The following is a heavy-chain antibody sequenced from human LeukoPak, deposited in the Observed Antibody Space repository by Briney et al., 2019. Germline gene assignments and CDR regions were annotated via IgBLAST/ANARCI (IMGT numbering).Heavy chain of an antibody. CDR3: ARSGSGSYYTRLYYYYYMDV. V-gene: IGHV1-18*01. J-gene: IGHJ6*03. CDR1: GYTFTSYH. D-gene: IGHD3-10*01. CDR2: ISAYNGNT. Sequence: ASVKVSCKASGYTFTSYHITWVRQAPGQGLEWMGWISAYNGNTNYAQKLQGRVTMTTDTSTSTAYMELRSLRSDDTAVYYCARSGSGSYYTRLYYYYYMDVWGKGTTVTISS.